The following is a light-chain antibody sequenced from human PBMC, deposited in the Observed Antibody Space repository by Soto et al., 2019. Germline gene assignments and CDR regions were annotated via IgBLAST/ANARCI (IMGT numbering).Light chain of an antibody. V-gene: IGKV1-33*01. CDR1: QDIKNY. J-gene: IGKJ2*02. CDR3: QQFDSVPCT. Sequence: IEMTQSPSALSASAGDRVTITCQARQDIKNYVIWYQQKPGRAPKLLIYDAASLGTGVSSRFSGSGSGTHFTLTISSLQPEDVATYYCQQFDSVPCTFGQGTKVEIK. CDR2: DAA.